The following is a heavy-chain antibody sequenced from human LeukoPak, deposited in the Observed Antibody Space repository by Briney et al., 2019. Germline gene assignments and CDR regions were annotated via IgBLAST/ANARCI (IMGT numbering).Heavy chain of an antibody. V-gene: IGHV4-39*01. J-gene: IGHJ4*02. CDR2: IYYSGST. CDR3: ARQRTRLYYDILTGYYGDDFDY. CDR1: GGSISSSSYY. D-gene: IGHD3-9*01. Sequence: PSETLSLTCTVPGGSISSSSYYWGWIRQPPGKGLEWIGSIYYSGSTYYNPSLKSRVTISVDTSKNQFSLKLSSVTAADTAVYYCARQRTRLYYDILTGYYGDDFDYWGQGTLVTVSS.